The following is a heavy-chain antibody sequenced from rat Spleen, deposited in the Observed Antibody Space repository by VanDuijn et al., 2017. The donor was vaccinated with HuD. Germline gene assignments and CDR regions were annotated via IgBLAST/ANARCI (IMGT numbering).Heavy chain of an antibody. Sequence: EVQLVESGGGLVQPGRSLKLSCAASGFTFSNYGMAWVRQAPTKGLEWVASISPSGGSTYYRDSVKGRFTLSRDNAKSTLYLQMGSLRSEDTATYYCARHGGLRNWFAYWGQGTLVTVSS. J-gene: IGHJ3*01. CDR2: ISPSGGST. V-gene: IGHV5-19*01. CDR3: ARHGGLRNWFAY. CDR1: GFTFSNYG. D-gene: IGHD1-11*01.